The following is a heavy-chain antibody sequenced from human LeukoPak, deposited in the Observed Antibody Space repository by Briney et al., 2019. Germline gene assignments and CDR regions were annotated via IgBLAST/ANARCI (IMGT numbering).Heavy chain of an antibody. V-gene: IGHV1-69*13. CDR1: GGTFSSYA. Sequence: SVKVSCKASGGTFSSYAISWVRQAPGQGLEWMGGIIPIFGTANYAQKFQGRVTITADESTSTAYMELSSLRSEDTAVYYCFKQFYDSSGYYLDYWGQGTLVTVSS. CDR2: IIPIFGTA. CDR3: FKQFYDSSGYYLDY. D-gene: IGHD3-22*01. J-gene: IGHJ4*02.